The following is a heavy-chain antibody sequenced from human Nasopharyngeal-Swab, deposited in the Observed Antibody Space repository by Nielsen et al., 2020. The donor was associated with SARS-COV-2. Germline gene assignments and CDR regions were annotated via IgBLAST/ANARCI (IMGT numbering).Heavy chain of an antibody. CDR2: ISYDGSNK. CDR3: ARPHYFDSSGYYGPYYYYGMDV. J-gene: IGHJ6*02. CDR1: GFTFSSYG. Sequence: GESLKISCAASGFTFSSYGMHWVRQAPGKGLEWVAVISYDGSNKYYADSVKGRFTISRDNAKNSLYLQMNSLSAEDTAVYYCARPHYFDSSGYYGPYYYYGMDVWGQGTTVTVSS. D-gene: IGHD3-22*01. V-gene: IGHV3-30*03.